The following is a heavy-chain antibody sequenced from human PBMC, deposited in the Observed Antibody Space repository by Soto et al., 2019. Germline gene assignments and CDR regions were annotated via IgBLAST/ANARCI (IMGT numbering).Heavy chain of an antibody. V-gene: IGHV3-15*01. CDR2: IKSRTDGGTT. J-gene: IGHJ6*02. Sequence: PGGSLRLSCAASGFTFSNAWMSWVRPAPGKGLEWVGRIKSRTDGGTTDYAAPVKGRFTISRDNSKNTLYLQMNSLKTEHTAVYYCTTSARFTIFGVAKYYYYGMDVWGQGTTVTVSS. D-gene: IGHD3-3*01. CDR3: TTSARFTIFGVAKYYYYGMDV. CDR1: GFTFSNAW.